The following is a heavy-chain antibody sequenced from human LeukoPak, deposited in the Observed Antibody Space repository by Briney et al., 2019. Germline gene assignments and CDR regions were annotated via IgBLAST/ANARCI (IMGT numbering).Heavy chain of an antibody. Sequence: PSETLSLTCTVSGGSVSSYNWSWIRQPAGKGLEWIGRIYTSGSTNYNPSLKSRVTMSVDTSKNQFSLKLSSVTAADTAVYYCARTSLTWSSSWYYDGRAFDIWGQGTMVTVSS. D-gene: IGHD6-13*01. V-gene: IGHV4-4*07. CDR1: GGSVSSYN. CDR2: IYTSGST. CDR3: ARTSLTWSSSWYYDGRAFDI. J-gene: IGHJ3*02.